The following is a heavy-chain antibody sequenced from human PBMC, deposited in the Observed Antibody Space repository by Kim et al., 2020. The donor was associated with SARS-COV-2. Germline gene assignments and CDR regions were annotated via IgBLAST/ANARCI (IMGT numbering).Heavy chain of an antibody. Sequence: GGSLRLSCAASGFTFSSYWMSWVRQTPERGLEWVANIKQDGSMKNYRDSMKGRFTISRDNAMNALYLQMNSLRVEDTAVYFCVRESPHFFGMDVWGQGTTVTVSS. J-gene: IGHJ6*02. CDR3: VRESPHFFGMDV. CDR2: IKQDGSMK. CDR1: GFTFSSYW. V-gene: IGHV3-7*01.